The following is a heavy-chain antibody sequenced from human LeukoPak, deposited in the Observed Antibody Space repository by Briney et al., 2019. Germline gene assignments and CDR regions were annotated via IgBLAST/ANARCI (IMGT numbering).Heavy chain of an antibody. CDR2: VTPSHTTR. CDR1: GYTSGQYS. CDR3: ARDYILPLETDNGDGFAI. V-gene: IGHV1-18*01. D-gene: IGHD3-3*02. J-gene: IGHJ3*02. Sequence: GDSVKLSCKASGYTSGQYSISWVRQAPGKGFEWMGWVTPSHTTRVYAQEFQGRVTMTADTNTNTVSMELRSLRFDDTAVYFCARDYILPLETDNGDGFAIWGQGTVVTVSS.